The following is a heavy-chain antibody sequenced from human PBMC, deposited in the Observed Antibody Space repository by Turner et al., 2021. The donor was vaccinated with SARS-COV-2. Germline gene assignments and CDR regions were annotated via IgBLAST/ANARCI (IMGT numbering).Heavy chain of an antibody. Sequence: VLLVESGGGVVQPGRSLRLSCAASGFTFSSYDMHWVRQATGKGLEWVSGIGTAGDPYYPGSVKGRFTISRENAKNSLYLQMNSLRAGDTAVYYCARGRGYCSSTSCYTNDALDIWGQGTMVTISS. CDR2: IGTAGDP. J-gene: IGHJ3*02. D-gene: IGHD2-2*02. CDR3: ARGRGYCSSTSCYTNDALDI. CDR1: GFTFSSYD. V-gene: IGHV3-13*05.